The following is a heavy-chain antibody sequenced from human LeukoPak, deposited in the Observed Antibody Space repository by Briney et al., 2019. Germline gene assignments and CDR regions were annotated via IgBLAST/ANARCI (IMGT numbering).Heavy chain of an antibody. D-gene: IGHD3-22*01. Sequence: GGSLRLSCAASGFTFSSYSMNWVRQAPGKGLEWVSSISSSGSYIYYADSVKGRFTISRDNAKNSLYLQMNSLRAEDTAVYYCARLTYYYDSSGYSGGWGQGTLVTVSS. J-gene: IGHJ4*02. CDR3: ARLTYYYDSSGYSGG. CDR2: ISSSGSYI. V-gene: IGHV3-21*01. CDR1: GFTFSSYS.